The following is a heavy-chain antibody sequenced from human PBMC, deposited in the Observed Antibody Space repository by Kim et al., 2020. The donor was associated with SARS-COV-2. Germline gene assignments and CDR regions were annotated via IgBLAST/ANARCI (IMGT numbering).Heavy chain of an antibody. CDR1: GFTFSSNW. CDR3: VREGAVAGTDDFDY. J-gene: IGHJ4*02. Sequence: GGSLRLSCAASGFTFSSNWMHWVRQAPGKGLVWVSGINSDGSTTRYADSVKGRFTISRDNAKNTLYLQMNSLRTEDTAVYYCVREGAVAGTDDFDYWGQGTLVTVYS. CDR2: INSDGSTT. V-gene: IGHV3-74*01. D-gene: IGHD6-19*01.